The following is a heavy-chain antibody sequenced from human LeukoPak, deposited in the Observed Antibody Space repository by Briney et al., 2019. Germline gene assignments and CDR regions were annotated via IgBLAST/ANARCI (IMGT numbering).Heavy chain of an antibody. J-gene: IGHJ6*02. CDR2: IYYNGNT. CDR3: ARGRSNYYGMDV. CDR1: DGSINSYY. V-gene: IGHV4-59*01. D-gene: IGHD1-26*01. Sequence: SETLSLTCSVSDGSINSYYWNWIRRPPGKGLEWIGYIYYNGNTNYSPSLKSRVTMSVDTSKNLFSLKVSSVSAADTAVYYCARGRSNYYGMDVWGQGTTVTVSS.